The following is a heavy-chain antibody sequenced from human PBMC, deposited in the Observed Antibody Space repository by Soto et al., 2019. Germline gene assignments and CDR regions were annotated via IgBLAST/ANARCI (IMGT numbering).Heavy chain of an antibody. CDR1: GGSISSYY. V-gene: IGHV4-59*01. CDR2: IYYSGST. CDR3: ARFYDILTGNYGSIGGLDP. D-gene: IGHD3-9*01. J-gene: IGHJ5*02. Sequence: SETLSLTCTVSGGSISSYYWSWIRQPPGKGLEWIGYIYYSGSTNYNPSLKSRVTISVDTSKNQFSLKLSSVTAADTAVYYCARFYDILTGNYGSIGGLDPWGKGTLVTVSS.